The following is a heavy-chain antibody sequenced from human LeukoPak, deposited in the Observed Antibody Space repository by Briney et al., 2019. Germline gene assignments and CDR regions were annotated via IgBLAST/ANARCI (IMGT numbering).Heavy chain of an antibody. CDR3: ARHAEGWYWPDY. V-gene: IGHV5-10-1*01. Sequence: GESLKISCKGSGYSFTSYWISWVRQMPGKGLEWMGRIDPSDSYTNYSPSFQGHVTISADKSISTAYLQWSSLKASDTAMYYCARHAEGWYWPDYWGQGTLVTVSS. J-gene: IGHJ4*02. CDR1: GYSFTSYW. CDR2: IDPSDSYT. D-gene: IGHD6-19*01.